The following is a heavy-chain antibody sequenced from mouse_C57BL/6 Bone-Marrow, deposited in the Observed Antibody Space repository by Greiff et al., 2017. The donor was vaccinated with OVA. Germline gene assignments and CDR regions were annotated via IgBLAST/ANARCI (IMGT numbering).Heavy chain of an antibody. CDR3: ASSYYSKGFYYYAMDY. J-gene: IGHJ4*01. CDR1: GFSLTSYG. D-gene: IGHD2-5*01. Sequence: QVQLQQSGPGLVQPSQSLSITCTVSGFSLTSYGVHWVRQSPGKGLEWLGVIWSGGSTDYNAAFISRLSISKDNSKSQVFFKMNSLQADDTAIYYCASSYYSKGFYYYAMDYWGQGTSVTVSS. V-gene: IGHV2-2*01. CDR2: IWSGGST.